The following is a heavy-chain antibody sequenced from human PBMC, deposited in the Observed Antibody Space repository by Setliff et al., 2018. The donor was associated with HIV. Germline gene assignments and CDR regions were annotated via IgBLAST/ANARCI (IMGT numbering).Heavy chain of an antibody. CDR1: GGSFSDYY. Sequence: PSETLSLTCAVYGGSFSDYYWSWIRQPPGKGLEWIGEINHSGSTNYNSSLKSRLALSVDVSKNQFPLKLSSVTAADTAVYYCARGGTAAAGYFDNWGQGTQVTVSS. CDR3: ARGGTAAAGYFDN. CDR2: INHSGST. V-gene: IGHV4-34*01. D-gene: IGHD6-13*01. J-gene: IGHJ4*02.